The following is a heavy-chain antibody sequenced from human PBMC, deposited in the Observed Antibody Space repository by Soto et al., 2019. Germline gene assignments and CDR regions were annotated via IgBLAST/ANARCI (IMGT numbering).Heavy chain of an antibody. D-gene: IGHD3-10*01. CDR2: IYYSGST. V-gene: IGHV4-59*01. CDR1: GGSISSYY. J-gene: IGHJ5*02. CDR3: ARGLWFGEFLSQMEHWFDP. Sequence: SETLSLTCTVSGGSISSYYWSWIRQPPGKGLEWIGYIYYSGSTNYNPSLKSRVTISVDTSKNQFSLKLSSVTAADTAVYYCARGLWFGEFLSQMEHWFDPWGQGTLVTVSS.